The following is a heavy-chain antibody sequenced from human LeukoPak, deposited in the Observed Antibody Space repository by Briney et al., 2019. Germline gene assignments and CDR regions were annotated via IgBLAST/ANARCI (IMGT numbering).Heavy chain of an antibody. Sequence: GGSLRLSCAASGFTFSDYAMHWVRQAPGKGLEWVAVISYDGSNKYYADSVKGRFTISRDNSKHTLYLQMNSLRTDDTAVYHCAKAGCSSTSCYTNCWGQGTLVTVSP. V-gene: IGHV3-30*18. CDR2: ISYDGSNK. CDR1: GFTFSDYA. J-gene: IGHJ4*02. CDR3: AKAGCSSTSCYTNC. D-gene: IGHD2-2*02.